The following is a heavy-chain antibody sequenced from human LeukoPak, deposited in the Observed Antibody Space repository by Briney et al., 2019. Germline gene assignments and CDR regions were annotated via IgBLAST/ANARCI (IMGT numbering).Heavy chain of an antibody. J-gene: IGHJ5*02. CDR3: ARVPTGSHRSQEVNWFDP. Sequence: GASVKVSCKASGYTFTSYGISWVRQAPGQGLEWMGWISAYNGNTNYAQKLQGRVTMTTDTSTSTAYMELRSLRSDDTAVYYCARVPTGSHRSQEVNWFDPWGQGTLVTVSS. D-gene: IGHD2-15*01. V-gene: IGHV1-18*01. CDR2: ISAYNGNT. CDR1: GYTFTSYG.